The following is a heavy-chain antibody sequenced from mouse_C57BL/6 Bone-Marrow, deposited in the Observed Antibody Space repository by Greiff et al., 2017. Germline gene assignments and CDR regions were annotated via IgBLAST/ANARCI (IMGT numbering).Heavy chain of an antibody. Sequence: VQGVESGAELVKPGASVKISCKASGYAFSSYWMNWVKQRPGKGLEWIGQIYPGDGDTNYNGKFKGKATLTADKSSSTAYMQLSSLTSEDSAVYFCARGDGSSYDYFDYWGQGTTLTVSS. J-gene: IGHJ2*01. CDR1: GYAFSSYW. D-gene: IGHD1-1*01. CDR3: ARGDGSSYDYFDY. CDR2: IYPGDGDT. V-gene: IGHV1-80*01.